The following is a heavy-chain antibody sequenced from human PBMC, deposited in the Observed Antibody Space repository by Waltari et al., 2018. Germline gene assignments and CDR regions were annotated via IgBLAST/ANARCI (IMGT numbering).Heavy chain of an antibody. D-gene: IGHD3-16*01. J-gene: IGHJ5*01. CDR1: GGSISSSNFY. Sequence: QLYLQESGPRLVKPSETLSRMCTVSGGSISSSNFYYGWIRQAPGMGLEWIGSVYKNGNAYYNPSLSSRVTISVDRSKNQFSLNLHSVTAADTAVYYCALSLGYGGFGSWGQGTQVTVSS. V-gene: IGHV4-39*07. CDR2: VYKNGNA. CDR3: ALSLGYGGFGS.